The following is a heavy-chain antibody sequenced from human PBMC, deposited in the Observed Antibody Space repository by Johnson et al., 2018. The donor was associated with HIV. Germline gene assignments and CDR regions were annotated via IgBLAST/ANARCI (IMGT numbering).Heavy chain of an antibody. CDR2: IRYDGSNK. Sequence: QVQLVESGGGLLQPGESLRLSCAASGFTFSSYGMHWVRQAPGKGLEWVAFIRYDGSNKYYADSVKGRFTISRDNSKNTLFLQMNSLRAEDTAVYYCARLGEMATIRAFDIWGQGTMVTVSS. CDR3: ARLGEMATIRAFDI. D-gene: IGHD5-24*01. J-gene: IGHJ3*02. CDR1: GFTFSSYG. V-gene: IGHV3-30*02.